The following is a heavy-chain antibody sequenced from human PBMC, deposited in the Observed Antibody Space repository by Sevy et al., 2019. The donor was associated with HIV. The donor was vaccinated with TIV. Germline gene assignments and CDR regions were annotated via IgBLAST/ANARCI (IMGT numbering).Heavy chain of an antibody. V-gene: IGHV4-38-2*02. Sequence: SETLSLTCVVSGYSISSGYYWGWIRQPPGKGLEWIGSIYHSGSTHYNPSLKSRVTISVDTSKNHFSLKMSSVTAADTAVYYCARDGAYYQSSGYYLDYWGQGTRVTVSS. CDR3: ARDGAYYQSSGYYLDY. CDR1: GYSISSGYY. J-gene: IGHJ4*02. CDR2: IYHSGST. D-gene: IGHD3-22*01.